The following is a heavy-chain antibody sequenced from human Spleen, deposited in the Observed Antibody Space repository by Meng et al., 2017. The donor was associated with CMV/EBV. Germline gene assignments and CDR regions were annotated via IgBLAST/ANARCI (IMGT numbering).Heavy chain of an antibody. Sequence: SSNSAAWNWLMQSPSRGLEVLGRTYYRSKWYNDYAVSVKSRITINPYTSKNQFSLQLNSVTPEDTAVYYCAKSPYCSSTSCSSYYFDYWGQGTLVTVSS. CDR3: AKSPYCSSTSCSSYYFDY. CDR2: TYYRSKWYN. CDR1: SSNSAA. D-gene: IGHD2-2*01. J-gene: IGHJ4*02. V-gene: IGHV6-1*01.